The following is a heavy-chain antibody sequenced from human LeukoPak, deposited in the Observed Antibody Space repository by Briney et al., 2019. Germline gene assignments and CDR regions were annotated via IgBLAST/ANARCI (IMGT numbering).Heavy chain of an antibody. Sequence: SETLSLTRTVSGGSISSGGYYWSWIRQHPGKGLEWIGYIYYSGSTYYNPSLKSRVTISVDTSKNQFSLKLSSVTAADTAVYYCARVSDYYGSGSYYFDYWGQGTLVTVSS. D-gene: IGHD3-10*01. CDR1: GGSISSGGYY. J-gene: IGHJ4*02. CDR3: ARVSDYYGSGSYYFDY. CDR2: IYYSGST. V-gene: IGHV4-31*03.